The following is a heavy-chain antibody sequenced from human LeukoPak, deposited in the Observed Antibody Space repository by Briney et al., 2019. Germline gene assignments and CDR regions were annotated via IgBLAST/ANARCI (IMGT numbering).Heavy chain of an antibody. Sequence: ASVKVSCKASGYTFTNYGINWVRQAPGQGLEWMGWISAYNGNTNYAQKLQGRVTMTTDTSTSTAYMELSSLRSEDTAVYYCASAEDYYDSSGLDYWGQGTLVTVSS. J-gene: IGHJ4*02. D-gene: IGHD3-22*01. CDR2: ISAYNGNT. CDR1: GYTFTNYG. V-gene: IGHV1-18*01. CDR3: ASAEDYYDSSGLDY.